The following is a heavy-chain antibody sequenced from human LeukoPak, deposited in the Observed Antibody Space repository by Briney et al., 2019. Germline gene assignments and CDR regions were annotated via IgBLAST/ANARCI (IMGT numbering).Heavy chain of an antibody. CDR3: AREKRYIAAAGIGYNWFDP. Sequence: GASVKVSCKPSGYTFTIYDINWVRQATGQGLEWMGWMNPNSGNTGYAQKFQGRVTMTRNTSISTAYMELSSLRSEDTAVYYCAREKRYIAAAGIGYNWFDPWGQGTLVTVSS. V-gene: IGHV1-8*01. D-gene: IGHD6-13*01. CDR1: GYTFTIYD. J-gene: IGHJ5*02. CDR2: MNPNSGNT.